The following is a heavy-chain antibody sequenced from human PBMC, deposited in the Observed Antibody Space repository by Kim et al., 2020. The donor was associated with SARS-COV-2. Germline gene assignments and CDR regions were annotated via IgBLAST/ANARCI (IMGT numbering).Heavy chain of an antibody. Sequence: GGSLRLSCAASGFTFSSYAMHWVRQAPGKGLEWVAVISYDGSNKYYADSVKGRFTISRDNSKNTLYLQMNSLRAEDTAVYYCARVRSAYYDILTGYYTGYYYYGMDVWGQGTTVTVSS. CDR1: GFTFSSYA. J-gene: IGHJ6*02. V-gene: IGHV3-30*04. CDR3: ARVRSAYYDILTGYYTGYYYYGMDV. D-gene: IGHD3-9*01. CDR2: ISYDGSNK.